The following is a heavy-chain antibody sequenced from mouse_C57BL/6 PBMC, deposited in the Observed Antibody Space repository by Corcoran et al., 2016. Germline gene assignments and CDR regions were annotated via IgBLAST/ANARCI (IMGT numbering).Heavy chain of an antibody. CDR1: GYTFTDYY. CDR2: INPNNGGT. Sequence: EVQLQQSGPELVKPGASVKISCKASGYTFTDYYMNWVKQSHGKSLEWIGDINPNNGGTSYNQKFKGKATLTVAKSSSTAYMELRSLTSEDSAVYYCARHPLYYGSSRYYFDYWGQGTTLTVSS. V-gene: IGHV1-26*01. CDR3: ARHPLYYGSSRYYFDY. J-gene: IGHJ2*01. D-gene: IGHD1-1*01.